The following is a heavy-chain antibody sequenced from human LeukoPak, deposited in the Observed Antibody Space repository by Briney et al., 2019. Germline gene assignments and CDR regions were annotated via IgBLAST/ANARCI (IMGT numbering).Heavy chain of an antibody. V-gene: IGHV3-13*01. D-gene: IGHD2-21*01. CDR3: AKDEGIRCLKGDCPFDY. CDR1: GFTSSSYD. J-gene: IGHJ4*02. Sequence: GGSLRLSCAASGFTSSSYDMHWVRQATGKGLEWVSAIGSAGDTYYPGSVKGRFTISRENAKNSLYLQMNSLRPEDTAVYYCAKDEGIRCLKGDCPFDYWGQGTLVTVSS. CDR2: IGSAGDT.